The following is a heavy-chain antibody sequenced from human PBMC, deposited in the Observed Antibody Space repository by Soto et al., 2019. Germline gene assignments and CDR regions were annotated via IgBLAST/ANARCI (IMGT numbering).Heavy chain of an antibody. V-gene: IGHV3-30-3*01. D-gene: IGHD2-2*01. J-gene: IGHJ6*02. CDR1: GFTFSSYA. Sequence: HPGGSLRLSCAASGFTFSSYAMHWVRQAPGKGLEWVAVISYDGSNKYYADSVKGRFTISRDNSKNTLYLQMNSLRAEDTAVYYCARDHQRSIPSPPDVWGQGTTVTVSS. CDR3: ARDHQRSIPSPPDV. CDR2: ISYDGSNK.